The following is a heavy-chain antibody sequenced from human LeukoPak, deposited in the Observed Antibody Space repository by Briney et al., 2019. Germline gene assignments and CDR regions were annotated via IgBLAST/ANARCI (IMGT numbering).Heavy chain of an antibody. V-gene: IGHV3-66*02. CDR1: GFTVSSKY. J-gene: IGHJ4*02. D-gene: IGHD1-26*01. CDR2: IYSGGSA. Sequence: GGSLRLSCAASGFTVSSKYMSWVRQAPGKGLEWVSVIYSGGSAYYADSVKGRFTISRDNSKNTLYLQMNSLRPEDTAVYYCARGSSGSYYGFDCWGQGTLVTVPS. CDR3: ARGSSGSYYGFDC.